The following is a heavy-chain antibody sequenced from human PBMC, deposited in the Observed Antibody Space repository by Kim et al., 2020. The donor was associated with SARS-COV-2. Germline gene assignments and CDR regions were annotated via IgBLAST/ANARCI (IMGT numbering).Heavy chain of an antibody. V-gene: IGHV3-23*01. J-gene: IGHJ2*01. D-gene: IGHD3-10*01. Sequence: GGSLRLSCAASRFTFSSSAMTWVRQAPGKGLEWVASIFGSGHGSYYADSVKGRFVISRDNSKNTLYLQMDNLRADDAGVYYCARNLPLTSVTFLWYFDLWGRGTAVIVSS. CDR3: ARNLPLTSVTFLWYFDL. CDR1: RFTFSSSA. CDR2: IFGSGHGS.